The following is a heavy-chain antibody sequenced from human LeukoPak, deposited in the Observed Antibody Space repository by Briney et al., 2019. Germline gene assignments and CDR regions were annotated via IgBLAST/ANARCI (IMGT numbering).Heavy chain of an antibody. CDR1: GGSFSGYY. CDR2: INHSGST. CDR3: ARTNERERGGESFNI. V-gene: IGHV4-34*01. Sequence: SETLSLTCAVYGGSFSGYYWSWIRQPPGKGLEWIGEINHSGSTNYTPSLKSRVTMSIDTSKNQFSLKLNSVTAVDTAVYYCARTNERERGGESFNIWGQGTMVTVSS. J-gene: IGHJ3*02. D-gene: IGHD2-8*01.